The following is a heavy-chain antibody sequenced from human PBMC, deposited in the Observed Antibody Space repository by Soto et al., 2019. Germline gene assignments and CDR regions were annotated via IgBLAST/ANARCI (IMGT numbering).Heavy chain of an antibody. CDR1: GFTFSSYG. V-gene: IGHV3-20*04. J-gene: IGHJ4*02. CDR2: INWNGSNT. Sequence: GGSLRLSCAASGFTFSSYGMHWVRQAPGKGLEWVAGINWNGSNTVYAASVKGRFTISRDNAKNSLFLEVNSLRVEDTALYFCSRVPLLADYFDSWGQGTLVTVSA. CDR3: SRVPLLADYFDS.